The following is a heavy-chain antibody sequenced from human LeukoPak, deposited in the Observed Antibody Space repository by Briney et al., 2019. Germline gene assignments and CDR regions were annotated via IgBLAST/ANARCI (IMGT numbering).Heavy chain of an antibody. D-gene: IGHD2/OR15-2a*01. V-gene: IGHV3-11*04. Sequence: GGSLRLSCAASGFTFSDYYMSWIRQAPGKGLEWVSYISSSGSTIYYADTVKGRFTISRDNTKNSLYLQMNSLRAEDTAVYYCARPIIDPTYYHCYYMDVWGKGTTVTVSS. CDR1: GFTFSDYY. J-gene: IGHJ6*03. CDR2: ISSSGSTI. CDR3: ARPIIDPTYYHCYYMDV.